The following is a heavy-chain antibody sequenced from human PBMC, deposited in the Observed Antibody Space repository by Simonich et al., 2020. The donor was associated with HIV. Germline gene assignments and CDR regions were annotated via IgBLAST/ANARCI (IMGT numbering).Heavy chain of an antibody. D-gene: IGHD4-17*01. V-gene: IGHV3-9*03. CDR2: ISWNSGSI. CDR1: GFTFDDYA. Sequence: EVQMVESGGGLVKPCRSLRLSCAASGFTFDDYAMHWVRQAPGKGLDWFAGISWNSGSIGYGYSVKGRFTISRDNAKISLYLQMNSLRAEDMALYYCAKDISYAFDASDIWGQGTMVTVSS. CDR3: AKDISYAFDASDI. J-gene: IGHJ3*02.